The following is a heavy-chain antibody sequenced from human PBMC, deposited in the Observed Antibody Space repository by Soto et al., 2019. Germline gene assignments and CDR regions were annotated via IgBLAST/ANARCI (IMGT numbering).Heavy chain of an antibody. Sequence: PGESLKISCQASGYSFTNYWIGWVLQMPWKGLEWMGVIYPGDSDTKYSPSFQGQVTISADKSINTAYLQWSSLKASDTAMYYCARQQAARHYYYYYMDVWGKGTTVTVSS. CDR2: IYPGDSDT. CDR1: GYSFTNYW. D-gene: IGHD6-6*01. J-gene: IGHJ6*03. V-gene: IGHV5-51*01. CDR3: ARQQAARHYYYYYMDV.